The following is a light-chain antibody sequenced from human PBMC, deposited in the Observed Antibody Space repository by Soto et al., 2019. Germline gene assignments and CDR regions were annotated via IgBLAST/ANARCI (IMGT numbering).Light chain of an antibody. CDR1: QNIGSN. Sequence: EIVMTQSPATLSVSPGERVTLSCRASQNIGSNLAWYQQKFGPAPRLLIYGASTRVTGIPDRISGSGSGTEFTLTITSLQSEDFGVYHCQQYHNWWTFGQGTKVDFK. J-gene: IGKJ1*01. CDR3: QQYHNWWT. CDR2: GAS. V-gene: IGKV3-15*01.